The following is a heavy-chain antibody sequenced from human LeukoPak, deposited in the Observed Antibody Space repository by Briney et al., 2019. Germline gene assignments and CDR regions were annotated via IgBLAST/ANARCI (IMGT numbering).Heavy chain of an antibody. J-gene: IGHJ4*02. D-gene: IGHD2/OR15-2a*01. V-gene: IGHV3-74*01. CDR3: VSFYETY. Sequence: GGSLRLSCAASGNYWMHWVRQAPGKGLVWVSHINSDGSWTSYADSVKGRFTISKDNAKNTVCLQMNSLRAEDTAVYYCVSFYETYWGRGTLITVSS. CDR1: GNYW. CDR2: INSDGSWT.